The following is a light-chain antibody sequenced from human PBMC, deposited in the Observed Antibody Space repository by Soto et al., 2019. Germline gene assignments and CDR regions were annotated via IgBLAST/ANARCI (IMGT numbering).Light chain of an antibody. Sequence: EIVLTQSPGTLSLSPGARAALSCRASQSVSSSSLVWYQQKPGQAPRLLVYGASSRATGIPDRFSGSGSGTDFTLTISRLELEDFAVYYCQQYGGSPLVTFGQGTKLEIK. CDR1: QSVSSSS. CDR3: QQYGGSPLVT. V-gene: IGKV3-20*01. J-gene: IGKJ2*01. CDR2: GAS.